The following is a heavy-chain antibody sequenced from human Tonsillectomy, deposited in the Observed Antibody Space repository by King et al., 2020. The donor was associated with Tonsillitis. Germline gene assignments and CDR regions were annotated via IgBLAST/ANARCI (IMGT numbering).Heavy chain of an antibody. Sequence: QLQESGPGLVKPSQTLSLTCTVSGDSISSDNYYWMCIRQYPGKGLEWIGYILHSGSTYYNPSLKSLGTMSVETSKNQFSLKLTSVTAADTAVYYCAREVVVWSQGTLVTVSS. V-gene: IGHV4-31*01. J-gene: IGHJ4*02. CDR2: ILHSGST. CDR3: AREVVV. D-gene: IGHD2-15*01. CDR1: GDSISSDNYY.